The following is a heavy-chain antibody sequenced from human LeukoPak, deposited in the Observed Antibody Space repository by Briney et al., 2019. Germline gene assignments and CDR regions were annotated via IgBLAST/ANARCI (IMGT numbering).Heavy chain of an antibody. CDR3: ARDLIHPMVRGANCNAFDI. CDR1: GFTFSSYS. V-gene: IGHV3-21*01. Sequence: PGGSLRLSCAASGFTFSSYSMNWVRQAPGKGLEWVSSISSSSSYIYYADSVKGRFTISRDNAKNSLYLQMNSLRAEDTAVYYCARDLIHPMVRGANCNAFDIWGQGTMVTVSS. J-gene: IGHJ3*02. D-gene: IGHD3-10*01. CDR2: ISSSSSYI.